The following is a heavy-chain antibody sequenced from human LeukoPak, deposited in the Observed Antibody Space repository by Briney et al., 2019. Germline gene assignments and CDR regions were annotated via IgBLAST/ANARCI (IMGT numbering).Heavy chain of an antibody. CDR3: ARDPDDSSGVYPIDY. Sequence: ASVKVFCKASGYTFTDYYIHWVRQAPGQGLEWMGWINPISGGTNYAQKFQGRVTMTRDTSSSTAYMELSSLRSDDRAVYYCARDPDDSSGVYPIDYWGQGTLVTVSS. J-gene: IGHJ4*02. CDR2: INPISGGT. D-gene: IGHD3-22*01. CDR1: GYTFTDYY. V-gene: IGHV1-2*02.